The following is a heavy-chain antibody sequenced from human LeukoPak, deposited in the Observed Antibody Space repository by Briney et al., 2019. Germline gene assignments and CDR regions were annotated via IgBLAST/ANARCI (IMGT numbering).Heavy chain of an antibody. V-gene: IGHV4-30-2*01. CDR1: GGSISSGGYS. Sequence: SQTLSLTCAVSGGSISSGGYSWSWIRQPPGKGLEWIGYIYHSGSTYYNPSLKSRVTISVGRSKNQFSLKLSSVTAADTAVYYCARVAQDYDILTGYYIYWFDPWGQGTLVTVSS. J-gene: IGHJ5*02. CDR2: IYHSGST. D-gene: IGHD3-9*01. CDR3: ARVAQDYDILTGYYIYWFDP.